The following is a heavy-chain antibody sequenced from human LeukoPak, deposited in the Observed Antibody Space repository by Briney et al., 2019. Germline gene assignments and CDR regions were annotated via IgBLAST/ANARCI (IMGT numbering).Heavy chain of an antibody. D-gene: IGHD3-22*01. CDR2: ISYDGSNK. V-gene: IGHV3-30-3*01. J-gene: IGHJ6*02. Sequence: PGKSLRLSCAASGFTFSGYPIHWVRQAPGKGLEWVAVISYDGSNKYYADSVKGRFTISRDNSKNTLYLQMNSLRAEDTAVYYCARTYYDSSGYPYGMDVWGQGTTVTVSS. CDR1: GFTFSGYP. CDR3: ARTYYDSSGYPYGMDV.